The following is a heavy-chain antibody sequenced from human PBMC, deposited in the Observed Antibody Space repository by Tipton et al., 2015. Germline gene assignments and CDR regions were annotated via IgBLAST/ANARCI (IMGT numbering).Heavy chain of an antibody. CDR1: GFTFSDYQ. V-gene: IGHV3-11*04. CDR3: AKAFQSGRYPPPAFDS. CDR2: ISPSGSAT. D-gene: IGHD1-26*01. Sequence: SLRLSCAGSGFTFSDYQMNWVRQARGKGLEWISYISPSGSATYYADSVKGRFTISRDNAKNSMSLQMTGLTSEDTAVYYCAKAFQSGRYPPPAFDSWGQGTLVTVSS. J-gene: IGHJ4*02.